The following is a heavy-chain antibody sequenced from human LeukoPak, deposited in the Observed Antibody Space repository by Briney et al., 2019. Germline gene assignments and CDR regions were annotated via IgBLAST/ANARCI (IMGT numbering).Heavy chain of an antibody. CDR2: FIPILGVT. CDR1: GDSFSSDA. J-gene: IGHJ4*02. CDR3: ATQSSGWHIYYFDH. Sequence: ASVKVSCKASGDSFSSDAISWVRQVPGQGYEWVGRFIPILGVTHYALKFRGRVTITADKSTSAADMELRSLTSDDTAVYYCATQSSGWHIYYFDHWGQGTLVTVSS. D-gene: IGHD6-25*01. V-gene: IGHV1-69*04.